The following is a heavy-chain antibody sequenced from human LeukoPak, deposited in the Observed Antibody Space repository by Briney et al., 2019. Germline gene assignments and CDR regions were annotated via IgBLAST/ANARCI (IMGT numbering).Heavy chain of an antibody. CDR3: ARAPYSSGFTGYMDV. CDR1: GYSFTSYW. J-gene: IGHJ6*03. Sequence: GESLKISCKGSGYSFTSYWIGWVRQMPEKGLEWMGIIYPGDSDTRYSPSFQGQVTISADRSISTAYLQWSSLKASDTAMYYCARAPYSSGFTGYMDVWGKGTTVTVSS. CDR2: IYPGDSDT. V-gene: IGHV5-51*01. D-gene: IGHD6-19*01.